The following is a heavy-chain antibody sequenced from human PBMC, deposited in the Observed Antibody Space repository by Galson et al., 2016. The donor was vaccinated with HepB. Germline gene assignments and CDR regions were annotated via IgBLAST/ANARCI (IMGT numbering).Heavy chain of an antibody. CDR3: VKVLTNLGGYFQYHGLDA. V-gene: IGHV3-30*18. CDR2: ISYDGKYQ. D-gene: IGHD3-16*01. J-gene: IGHJ6*04. CDR1: GFTFNSYG. Sequence: SLRLSCAASGFTFNSYGMHWVRQAPGRGLEXVAVISYDGKYQYYAPSVKGRFSISRDNSENTLFLQMNSLRGEDTAVYYCVKVLTNLGGYFQYHGLDAWGKGTTVTVSS.